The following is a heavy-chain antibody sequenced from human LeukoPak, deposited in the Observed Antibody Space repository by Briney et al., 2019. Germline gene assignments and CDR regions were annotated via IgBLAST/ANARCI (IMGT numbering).Heavy chain of an antibody. CDR1: GFTFTDYF. CDR3: ASRTPYYDSSGSRY. Sequence: GGSLRLSCAASGFTFTDYFMNWIRQAPGKGLEWVSAISGSGGSTYYADSVKGRFTISRDNSKNTLYLQMNSLRAEDTAVYYCASRTPYYDSSGSRYWGQGTLVTVSS. V-gene: IGHV3-23*01. CDR2: ISGSGGST. D-gene: IGHD3-22*01. J-gene: IGHJ4*02.